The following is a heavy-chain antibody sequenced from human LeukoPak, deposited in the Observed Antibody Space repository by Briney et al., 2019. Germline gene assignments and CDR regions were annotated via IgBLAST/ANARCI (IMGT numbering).Heavy chain of an antibody. Sequence: ASVKVSCKASGYTFTSYTIHWVRQAPGQRLEWMGWINTGNGNTEYSQKFQGRVTVTTDTSASTAYMELSSLRSEHTAVYYCARCGYSDVWSCDHWGQGTLVTVSS. D-gene: IGHD5-18*01. CDR3: ARCGYSDVWSCDH. J-gene: IGHJ5*02. CDR1: GYTFTSYT. CDR2: INTGNGNT. V-gene: IGHV1-3*04.